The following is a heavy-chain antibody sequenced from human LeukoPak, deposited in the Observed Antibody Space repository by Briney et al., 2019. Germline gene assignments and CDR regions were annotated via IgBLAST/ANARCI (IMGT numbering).Heavy chain of an antibody. D-gene: IGHD3-16*01. CDR2: ISFSGVNT. Sequence: GGSLRLSCAASGLTFSTYGMSWVRQAPGKGLEWVSRISFSGVNTYYADSVRGRFTISRDKSKNTLFLQMNSLRAEDTAVYYCAKGGYDYAEYVDYWGQGTLVTVSS. CDR3: AKGGYDYAEYVDY. J-gene: IGHJ4*02. V-gene: IGHV3-23*01. CDR1: GLTFSTYG.